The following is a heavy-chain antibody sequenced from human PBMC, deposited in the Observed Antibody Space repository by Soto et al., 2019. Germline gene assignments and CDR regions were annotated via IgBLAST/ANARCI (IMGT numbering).Heavy chain of an antibody. CDR1: GFTFSSYA. Sequence: GGSLRLSCAASGFTFSSYAMSWVRQAPGKGLEWVSAISGSGGSTYYADSVKGRFTISRDNSKNTLYLQMNSLRAEDTAVYYCAKDLNSDNWNYYGMDVWGQGTTVTVSS. V-gene: IGHV3-23*01. CDR3: AKDLNSDNWNYYGMDV. CDR2: ISGSGGST. D-gene: IGHD1-20*01. J-gene: IGHJ6*02.